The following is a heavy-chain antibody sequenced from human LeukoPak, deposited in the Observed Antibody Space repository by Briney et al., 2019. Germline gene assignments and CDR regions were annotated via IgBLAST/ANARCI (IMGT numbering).Heavy chain of an antibody. Sequence: SETLSLTCTVSGGSINSYYWTWIRQPAGKGLEWIGRIYTSGSTNYNPSLKSRVTMSIDTSKNQFSLKLTSVTAADTAVYYCARARASGWYWFDPWGQGTLVTVSS. J-gene: IGHJ5*02. D-gene: IGHD6-19*01. CDR1: GGSINSYY. CDR3: ARARASGWYWFDP. V-gene: IGHV4-4*07. CDR2: IYTSGST.